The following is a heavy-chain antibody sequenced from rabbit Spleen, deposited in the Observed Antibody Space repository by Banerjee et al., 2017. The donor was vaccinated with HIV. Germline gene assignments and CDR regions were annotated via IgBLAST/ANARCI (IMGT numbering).Heavy chain of an antibody. V-gene: IGHV1S47*01. D-gene: IGHD1-1*01. J-gene: IGHJ6*01. Sequence: QEQLVETGGGLVQPGGSLTLSCKASGFDFSRYGMSWVRQAPGKGLEWIGSIDPVFGIANYASWVNGRFTISRDNAQNTVDLQINSLTAADTATYFCARDTATSFSTYGMDLWGPGTLVTVS. CDR1: GFDFSRYG. CDR3: ARDTATSFSTYGMDL. CDR2: IDPVFGIA.